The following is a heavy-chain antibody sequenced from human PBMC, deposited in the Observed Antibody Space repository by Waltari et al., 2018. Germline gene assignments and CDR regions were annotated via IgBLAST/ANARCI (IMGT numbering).Heavy chain of an antibody. V-gene: IGHV4-34*01. D-gene: IGHD3-16*01. CDR3: ARGLWYGG. CDR2: INHSGST. Sequence: QVQLQQWGAGLLKPSATLSLTCAVYGGSFSGYYWSWIRQPPGKGLEWIGEINHSGSTNYNPSLKSRVTISVDTSKNQFSLKLSSVTAADTAVYYCARGLWYGGWGQGTLVTVSS. CDR1: GGSFSGYY. J-gene: IGHJ4*02.